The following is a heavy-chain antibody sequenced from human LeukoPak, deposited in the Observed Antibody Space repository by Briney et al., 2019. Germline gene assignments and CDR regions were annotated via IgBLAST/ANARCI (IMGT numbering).Heavy chain of an antibody. J-gene: IGHJ4*02. CDR3: ARDHGAAAGRPYY. V-gene: IGHV4-34*01. Sequence: PSETLSLTCAVYGGSFSGYYWSWIRQPPGKGLEWIGEINHSGSTNYNPSLKSRVTISVDTSKNQFSLKLSSVTAADTAVYYCARDHGAAAGRPYYWGQGTLVTVSS. D-gene: IGHD6-13*01. CDR1: GGSFSGYY. CDR2: INHSGST.